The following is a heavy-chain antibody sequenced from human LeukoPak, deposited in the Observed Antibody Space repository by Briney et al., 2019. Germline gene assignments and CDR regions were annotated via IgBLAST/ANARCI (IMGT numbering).Heavy chain of an antibody. CDR3: AREDYDFWSGYRTYYYYGMDV. V-gene: IGHV3-7*01. J-gene: IGHJ6*02. D-gene: IGHD3-3*01. CDR1: GFTFSSYW. CDR2: IKQDGSEK. Sequence: AGGSLRLSCAASGFTFSSYWMSWVRQAPGKGLEWVANIKQDGSEKYYVDSVKGRFTISRDNSKNTLYLQMNSLRAEDTAVYYCAREDYDFWSGYRTYYYYGMDVWGQGTTVTVSS.